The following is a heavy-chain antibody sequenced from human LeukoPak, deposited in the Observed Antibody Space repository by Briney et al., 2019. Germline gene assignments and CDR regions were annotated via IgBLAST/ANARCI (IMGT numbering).Heavy chain of an antibody. CDR3: ARSAGVRTAMVT. CDR2: IYYSGST. J-gene: IGHJ4*02. D-gene: IGHD5-18*01. V-gene: IGHV4-59*08. Sequence: KPSETLSLTCTVSGGSISSYYWSWIRQPPGKGLEWIGYIYYSGSTNYNPSLKSRVTISVDTSKNQFSLKLSSVTAADTAVYYCARSAGVRTAMVTWGQGTLVTVSS. CDR1: GGSISSYY.